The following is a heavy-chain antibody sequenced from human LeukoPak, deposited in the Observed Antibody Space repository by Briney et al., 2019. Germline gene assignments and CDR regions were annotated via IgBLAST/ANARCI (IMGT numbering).Heavy chain of an antibody. CDR2: VYYSGSSSRKT. D-gene: IGHD6-19*01. CDR3: ARLTSSGWPDYYYYGMDV. J-gene: IGHJ6*02. Sequence: SETLSLTCTVSGGSISTSSYYWGWIRQPPGKGLEWIGSVYYSGSSSRKTFYNPSLKTRVTVSVDMSTNQFSLELISVTAADTAVYYCARLTSSGWPDYYYYGMDVWGQGTTVTVSS. V-gene: IGHV4-39*01. CDR1: GGSISTSSYY.